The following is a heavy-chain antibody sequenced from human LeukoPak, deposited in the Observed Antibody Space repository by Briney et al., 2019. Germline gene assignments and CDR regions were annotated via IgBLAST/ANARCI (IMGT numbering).Heavy chain of an antibody. D-gene: IGHD6-6*01. Sequence: SETLSLTCTVSGYAITSGGFSWNWIRQPPGKGLEWIGSIYHSGSTYYNPSLTSRVTMSVDTSKNQFSLKLTSVTAADTAVYYCARETAELGRSFDYWGQGAQVTVSS. CDR3: ARETAELGRSFDY. J-gene: IGHJ4*02. V-gene: IGHV4-38-2*02. CDR1: GYAITSGGFS. CDR2: IYHSGST.